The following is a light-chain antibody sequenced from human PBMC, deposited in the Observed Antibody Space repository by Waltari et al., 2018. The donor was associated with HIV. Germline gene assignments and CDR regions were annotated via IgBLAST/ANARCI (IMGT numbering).Light chain of an antibody. CDR3: QQYGSSREYT. J-gene: IGKJ2*01. Sequence: EIVLTQSPGTLSLSPGERATLSCSASQSVSRNYLAWYHQKPGQAPRLLIYGASTRAPGIPDRFSGTGSETDFTLTISRLEPEDFGVFYCQQYGSSREYTFGQGTKLEIK. CDR2: GAS. CDR1: QSVSRNY. V-gene: IGKV3-20*01.